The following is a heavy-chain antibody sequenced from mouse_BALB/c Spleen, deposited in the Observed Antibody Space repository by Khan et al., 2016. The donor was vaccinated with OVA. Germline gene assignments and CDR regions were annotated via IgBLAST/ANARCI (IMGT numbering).Heavy chain of an antibody. CDR1: GYSITSGYA. CDR2: ISYSGFT. J-gene: IGHJ2*02. Sequence: EVQLQESGPGLVKPSQSLSLTCTVTGYSITSGYAWNWIRQFPGNKLEWMGYISYSGFTNYNPSLKSRISITRDTSKNQFFLQLSSVTSENTAIYSWTRSNDYGYYFGYWGQGASVTVSS. D-gene: IGHD2-4*01. V-gene: IGHV3-2*02. CDR3: TRSNDYGYYFGY.